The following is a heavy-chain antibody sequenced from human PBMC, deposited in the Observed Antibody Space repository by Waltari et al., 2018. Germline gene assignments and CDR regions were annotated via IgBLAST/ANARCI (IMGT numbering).Heavy chain of an antibody. CDR2: INPNSGGT. Sequence: QVQLVQSGAEVKKPGASVKVSCTASGYTFTGYYMHWVRQATGQGLEWMGWINPNSGGTNYAQKFQGWVTMTRDTSISTAYMELCRLRSDYTAVYYCARDGREWLANKGYFDLWGRGTLVTVSS. CDR3: ARDGREWLANKGYFDL. D-gene: IGHD6-19*01. CDR1: GYTFTGYY. J-gene: IGHJ2*01. V-gene: IGHV1-2*04.